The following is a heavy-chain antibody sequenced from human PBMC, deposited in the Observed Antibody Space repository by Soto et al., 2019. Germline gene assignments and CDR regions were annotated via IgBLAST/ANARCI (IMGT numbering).Heavy chain of an antibody. CDR1: GFTFSNYW. D-gene: IGHD6-25*01. CDR2: IKKDGSQK. J-gene: IGHJ4*02. Sequence: EVQLVESGGGLVQPGGSLRLSCETSGFTFSNYWMTWVRQAPGKGLEWVANIKKDGSQKNFVDSVKGRFTISRDNAKNSLYLQMDSLRVEYTAIYYCVKEIASAQWGQGTLVTVSS. CDR3: VKEIASAQ. V-gene: IGHV3-7*01.